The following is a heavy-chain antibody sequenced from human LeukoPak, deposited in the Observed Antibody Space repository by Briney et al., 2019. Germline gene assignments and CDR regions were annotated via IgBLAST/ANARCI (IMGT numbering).Heavy chain of an antibody. V-gene: IGHV4-4*07. CDR1: AGSISNYY. Sequence: PSETLSLTCTVSAGSISNYYWSWIRQPAGKGLEGIGRIYTSGSTDYNPSLRSRVTMSVDTSRNQFSLKLTSMTAADTAVYYCARESKSYDGSGFYHDYWGQGTLVAVSS. D-gene: IGHD3-22*01. CDR2: IYTSGST. J-gene: IGHJ4*02. CDR3: ARESKSYDGSGFYHDY.